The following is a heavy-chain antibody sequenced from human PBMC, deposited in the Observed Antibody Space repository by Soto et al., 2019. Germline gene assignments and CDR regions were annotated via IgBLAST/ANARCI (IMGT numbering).Heavy chain of an antibody. Sequence: GGSLRLSCAASGLTFSTYDMHWVRQATGKGLEWVSTIGTTGDTYYPVSVKGRFTISRENAKNSLYLQMNSLRAGDTAVYYCARGLYSFDYWGQGSLVTVSS. J-gene: IGHJ4*02. CDR1: GLTFSTYD. CDR2: IGTTGDT. V-gene: IGHV3-13*01. CDR3: ARGLYSFDY.